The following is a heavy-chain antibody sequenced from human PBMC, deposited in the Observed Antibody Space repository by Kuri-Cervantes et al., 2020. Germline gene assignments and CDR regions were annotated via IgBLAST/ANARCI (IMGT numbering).Heavy chain of an antibody. Sequence: GESLKISCAASGFTFSSYSMNWIRQAPGKGLEWVAVISYDGSNKYYADSVKGRFTISRDNSKNTLYLQMNSLRAEDTAVYYCAREGNLGVSGSYDAFDYWGQGTLVTVSS. J-gene: IGHJ4*02. CDR2: ISYDGSNK. CDR1: GFTFSSYS. CDR3: AREGNLGVSGSYDAFDY. D-gene: IGHD1-26*01. V-gene: IGHV3-30*03.